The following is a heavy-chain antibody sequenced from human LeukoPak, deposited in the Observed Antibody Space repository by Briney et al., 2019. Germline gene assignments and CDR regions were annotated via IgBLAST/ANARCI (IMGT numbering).Heavy chain of an antibody. J-gene: IGHJ4*02. CDR1: GGSISSYY. CDR3: ARRFRSRLYYDSSGYYLY. D-gene: IGHD3-22*01. V-gene: IGHV4-59*01. Sequence: SETLSLTCTVSGGSISSYYWSWIRQPPGKGLEWIGYIYYSGSTNYNPSLKSRVTISVDTSKNQFSLKLRSVTAADTAVYYCARRFRSRLYYDSSGYYLYWGQGTLVTVSS. CDR2: IYYSGST.